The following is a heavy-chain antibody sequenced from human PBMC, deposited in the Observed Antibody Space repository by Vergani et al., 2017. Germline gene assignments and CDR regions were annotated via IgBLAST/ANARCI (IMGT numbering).Heavy chain of an antibody. V-gene: IGHV1-69*11. CDR3: ARGAGRYTQPTCCAPYDY. Sequence: QVKLVQSGAEVKEPGSSLRVSCKAFGETFSSHGISWVRQAPGQGLQWMGRNIPMNGTPNYAQKFQDRVKITADESSITVDMELTSLGSEDTAVYYCARGAGRYTQPTCCAPYDYWGQGTPVTVSS. J-gene: IGHJ4*02. D-gene: IGHD3-16*02. CDR1: GETFSSHG. CDR2: NIPMNGTP.